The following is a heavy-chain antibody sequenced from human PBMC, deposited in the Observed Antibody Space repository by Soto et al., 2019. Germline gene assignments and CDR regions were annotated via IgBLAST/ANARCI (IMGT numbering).Heavy chain of an antibody. CDR3: ARWVGGSMSDNSGKYDS. CDR1: GFTFSRNG. J-gene: IGHJ5*01. V-gene: IGHV3-30*03. D-gene: IGHD3-22*01. Sequence: VQLVESGGGVVQPGTSLRLTCTDSGFTFSRNGMHWVRQAPGKGLEWVALVSYDGSKKYYVDSVKGRFTISRDNSENTLYLQMNSLRAEDTAVYYCARWVGGSMSDNSGKYDSWGQGTLVTVSS. CDR2: VSYDGSKK.